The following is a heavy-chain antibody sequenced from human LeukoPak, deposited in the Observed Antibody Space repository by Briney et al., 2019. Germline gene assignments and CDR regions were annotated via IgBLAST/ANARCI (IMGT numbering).Heavy chain of an antibody. V-gene: IGHV4-39*07. Sequence: PSETLSLTCTVSGGSISSSNFYWGWIRQPPGKGLEWIGSIYYSGSTYYNPSLKSRVTISVDTSKNQFSLKLSSVTAADTAVYYCARDRVWKSFVVVPAARPNNWFDPWGQGTLVTVSS. CDR1: GGSISSSNFY. J-gene: IGHJ5*02. CDR3: ARDRVWKSFVVVPAARPNNWFDP. CDR2: IYYSGST. D-gene: IGHD2-2*01.